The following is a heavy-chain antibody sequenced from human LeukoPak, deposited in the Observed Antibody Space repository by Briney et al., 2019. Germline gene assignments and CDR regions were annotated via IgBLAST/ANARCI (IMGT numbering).Heavy chain of an antibody. J-gene: IGHJ4*02. CDR1: GCSISSSSHY. D-gene: IGHD1-26*01. Sequence: PSETLSLTCTVSGCSISSSSHYWVWIRQPPGKGLEWIGSIDYSGSTYYNPSLKSRVTISVDTSKNQFSLKLSSVTAADTAVYYCARTIVGAPDYWGQGNLVTVSS. CDR3: ARTIVGAPDY. V-gene: IGHV4-39*01. CDR2: IDYSGST.